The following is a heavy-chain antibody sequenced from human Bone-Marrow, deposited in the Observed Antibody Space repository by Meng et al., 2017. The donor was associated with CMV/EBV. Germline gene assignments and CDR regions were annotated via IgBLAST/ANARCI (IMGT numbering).Heavy chain of an antibody. CDR3: AKGSVAARPREGFDY. CDR2: ISGSGGST. CDR1: GFTFSSYA. V-gene: IGHV3-23*01. J-gene: IGHJ4*02. Sequence: GGSLRLSCAASGFTFSSYAMSWVRQAPGKGLEWVSAISGSGGSTYYADSVKGRFTISRDNSKNTLYLQMSSLRGEDTAVYYCAKGSVAARPREGFDYWGQGTLVTVSS. D-gene: IGHD6-6*01.